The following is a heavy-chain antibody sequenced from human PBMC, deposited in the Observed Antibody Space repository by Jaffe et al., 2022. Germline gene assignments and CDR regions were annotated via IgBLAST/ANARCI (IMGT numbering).Heavy chain of an antibody. Sequence: QVQLVQSGAEVKKPGSSVKVSCKASGGTFSSYAISWVRQAPGQGLEWMGGIIPIFGTANYAQKFQGRVTITTDESTSTAYMELSSLRSEDTAVYYCARSLDYYGSGSYTVFDYWGQGTLVTVSS. CDR1: GGTFSSYA. CDR2: IIPIFGTA. V-gene: IGHV1-69*05. J-gene: IGHJ4*02. CDR3: ARSLDYYGSGSYTVFDY. D-gene: IGHD3-10*01.